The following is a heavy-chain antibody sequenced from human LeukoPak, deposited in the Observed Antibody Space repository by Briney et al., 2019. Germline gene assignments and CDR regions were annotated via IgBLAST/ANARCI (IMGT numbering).Heavy chain of an antibody. CDR2: IDPVDGET. V-gene: IGHV1-69-2*01. Sequence: ASVKVSCKASGYPFSDYYIHWVQEASGKGLEWMGRIDPVDGETTYAESFQGRVTFTADRSTYTIYMELNSLTFADRAVYYCARDHEERGPYLDLWGQGTQVIVSS. CDR3: ARDHEERGPYLDL. CDR1: GYPFSDYY. J-gene: IGHJ4*02. D-gene: IGHD3-10*01.